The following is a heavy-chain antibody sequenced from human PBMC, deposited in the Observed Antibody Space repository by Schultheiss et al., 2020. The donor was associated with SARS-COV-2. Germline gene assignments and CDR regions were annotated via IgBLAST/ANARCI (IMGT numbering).Heavy chain of an antibody. D-gene: IGHD4-11*01. V-gene: IGHV1-69*13. Sequence: SVKVSCKASGGTFSTYAINWVRQAPGQGLEWMGGIIPIFGPANYAQKFQGRVTVTADESTSTAYMDLSSLRSEDTAVYYCASNLYSNYYFDNWGQGTLVTVSS. CDR3: ASNLYSNYYFDN. CDR2: IIPIFGPA. J-gene: IGHJ4*02. CDR1: GGTFSTYA.